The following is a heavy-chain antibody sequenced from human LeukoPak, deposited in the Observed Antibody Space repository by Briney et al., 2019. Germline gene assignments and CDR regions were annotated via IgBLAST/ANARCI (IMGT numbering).Heavy chain of an antibody. CDR2: INPNSGGT. V-gene: IGHV1-2*02. CDR1: GGTFSSYT. D-gene: IGHD2-15*01. Sequence: ASVKVSCKASGGTFSSYTISWVRQAPGQGLEWMGWINPNSGGTNYAQKFQGRVTMTRDTSISTAYMELSRLRSDDTAVYYCARVGVVVAAIAYDAFDIWGQGTMVTVSS. J-gene: IGHJ3*02. CDR3: ARVGVVVAAIAYDAFDI.